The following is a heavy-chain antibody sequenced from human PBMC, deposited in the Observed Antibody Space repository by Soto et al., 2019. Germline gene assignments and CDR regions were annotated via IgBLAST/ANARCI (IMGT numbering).Heavy chain of an antibody. J-gene: IGHJ5*02. CDR3: VSSSQLELSRFDT. D-gene: IGHD1-1*01. Sequence: EVQLVESGGGLVQPGRSLRLSCEASGFAFDDYAMQWVRQAPGKGLEWVSGISWNSLSIEYADSVKGRFTISRDNAKSSLYLHMSSLRTEDTALYYCVSSSQLELSRFDTWGQGTLVVVSS. CDR2: ISWNSLSI. V-gene: IGHV3-9*01. CDR1: GFAFDDYA.